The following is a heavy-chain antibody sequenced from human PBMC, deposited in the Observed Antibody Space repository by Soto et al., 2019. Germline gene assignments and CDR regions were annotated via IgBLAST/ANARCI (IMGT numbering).Heavy chain of an antibody. J-gene: IGHJ6*02. CDR2: ISYDGSNK. CDR3: AKVNRVATIGYYYYGMDV. Sequence: XGSLRRSCGASGFSFRSYGRHWVPQAPAKRLAWVAVISYDGSNKYYADSLKGRFTISRDNSKNTLYLQMNSLRAEDTAVYYCAKVNRVATIGYYYYGMDVWGQGTTVSVS. D-gene: IGHD5-12*01. CDR1: GFSFRSYG. V-gene: IGHV3-30*18.